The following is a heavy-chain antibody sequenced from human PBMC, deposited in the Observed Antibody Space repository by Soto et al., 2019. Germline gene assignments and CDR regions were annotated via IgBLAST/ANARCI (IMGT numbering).Heavy chain of an antibody. D-gene: IGHD6-13*01. CDR1: GFTFGDYA. CDR3: TRDFKPIAPLGIRFDP. Sequence: PGGSLRLSCTASGFTFGDYAMTWVRQAPGKGLEWVGFIRTKAYGATTEHAASVKGRFTIPRDDSKSIAYLQMNSLKTEDSAVYYCTRDFKPIAPLGIRFDPWGQGTLVTVSS. J-gene: IGHJ5*02. V-gene: IGHV3-49*04. CDR2: IRTKAYGATT.